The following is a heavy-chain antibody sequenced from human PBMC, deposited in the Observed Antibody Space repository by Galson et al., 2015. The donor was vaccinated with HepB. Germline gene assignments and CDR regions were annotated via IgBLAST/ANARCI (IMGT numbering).Heavy chain of an antibody. V-gene: IGHV4-4*07. CDR3: ARERALTGTFPFDI. CDR2: IYTSGST. Sequence: SETLSLTCTVSGGSISSYYWSWIRQPAGKGLEWIGRIYTSGSTNYNPSLKSRVTMSVDTSKNQFSLKLSSVTAADTAVYYCARERALTGTFPFDIWGQGTMVTVSS. J-gene: IGHJ3*02. CDR1: GGSISSYY. D-gene: IGHD1-20*01.